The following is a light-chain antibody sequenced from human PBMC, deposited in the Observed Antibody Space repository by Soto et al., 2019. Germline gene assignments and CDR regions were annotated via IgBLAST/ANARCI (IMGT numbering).Light chain of an antibody. CDR2: TVS. CDR3: QQYGSSPIT. Sequence: EIVLTQSPGTLSLSPGDTATLSCRASQTITSNFLAWYQQKPGQAPRLLIYTVSTRATGVPDRFSGSGSGTDFTLTISRLEPDDLAVYYCQQYGSSPITFGQGTRLEIK. V-gene: IGKV3-20*01. CDR1: QTITSNF. J-gene: IGKJ5*01.